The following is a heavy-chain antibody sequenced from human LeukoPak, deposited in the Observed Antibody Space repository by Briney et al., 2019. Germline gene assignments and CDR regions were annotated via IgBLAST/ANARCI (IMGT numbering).Heavy chain of an antibody. CDR2: ISGSGDNT. J-gene: IGHJ4*02. V-gene: IGHV3-23*01. CDR3: AREYSYGTLDY. Sequence: GGSLRLSCAASGFTFGSYAMSWVRQVPGKGLEWVSVISGSGDNTYYADSVKGRFTISRDNSKNTLYLQMNSLRAEDTAVYYCAREYSYGTLDYWGQGTLVTVSS. D-gene: IGHD5-18*01. CDR1: GFTFGSYA.